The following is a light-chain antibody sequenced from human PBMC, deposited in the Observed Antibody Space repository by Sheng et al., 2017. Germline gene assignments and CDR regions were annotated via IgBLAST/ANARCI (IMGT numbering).Light chain of an antibody. CDR1: QRISNY. J-gene: IGKJ2*01. V-gene: IGKV1-39*01. CDR2: GAS. CDR3: QQSYIMPFT. Sequence: DIQMTQSPSSVSASVGDRVTITCRASQRISNYLNWYQQKPGKAPKVLIYGASTLETGVPSRFSGRGSGTDFTLTISSLQPEDSATYICQQSYIMPFTFGQGTKLEIK.